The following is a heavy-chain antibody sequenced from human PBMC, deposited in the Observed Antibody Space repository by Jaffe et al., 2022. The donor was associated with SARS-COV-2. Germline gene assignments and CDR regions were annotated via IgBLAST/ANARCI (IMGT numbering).Heavy chain of an antibody. D-gene: IGHD2-8*01. CDR1: GYTFIDYY. CDR3: ARAPNGDYSPFDH. CDR2: IIPGGGST. J-gene: IGHJ4*02. V-gene: IGHV1-46*01. Sequence: QVQLVQSGAEVKKPGASVKVSCKAFGYTFIDYYIHWLRQVPGQGLEWMGSIIPGGGSTGYAQQFQGRVSMTRDTSTTTMFLELSSLRSDDTAVYFCARAPNGDYSPFDHWGQGTLVTVSS.